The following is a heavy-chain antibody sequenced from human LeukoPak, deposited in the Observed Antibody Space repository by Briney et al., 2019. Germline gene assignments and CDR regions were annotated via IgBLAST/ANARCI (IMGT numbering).Heavy chain of an antibody. D-gene: IGHD2-2*01. Sequence: SETLSLTRTVSGGSISSYYWSWIRQPAGKGLKWIGRIYTSGSTNYNPSLKSRVTMSVDTSKNQFSLKLSSVTAADTAVYYCAREAVVVPAATLYYYMDVWGKGTTVTVSS. J-gene: IGHJ6*03. CDR1: GGSISSYY. CDR2: IYTSGST. CDR3: AREAVVVPAATLYYYMDV. V-gene: IGHV4-4*07.